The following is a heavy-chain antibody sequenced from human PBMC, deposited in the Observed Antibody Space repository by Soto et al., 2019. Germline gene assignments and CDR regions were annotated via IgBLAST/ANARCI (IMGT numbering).Heavy chain of an antibody. D-gene: IGHD2-15*01. Sequence: QVQLVESGGGMVQPGRSLRLSCAASGFTFNSYGMHWVRQAPGKGLEWVAVISYDGYNKYYADSVKGRFTISRDNSKNTLYLQVHSLRAEDTAVYYCAKDPRGPSKSVWYGMDVWGQGTTVTVSS. J-gene: IGHJ6*02. V-gene: IGHV3-30*18. CDR3: AKDPRGPSKSVWYGMDV. CDR2: ISYDGYNK. CDR1: GFTFNSYG.